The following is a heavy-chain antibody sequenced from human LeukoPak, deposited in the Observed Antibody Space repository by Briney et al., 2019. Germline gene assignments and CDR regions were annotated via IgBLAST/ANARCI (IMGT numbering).Heavy chain of an antibody. CDR2: TYYRSKWYN. D-gene: IGHD7-27*01. CDR1: GYTVSSNRTA. J-gene: IGHJ4*02. Sequence: SQTLSLTCAISGYTVSSNRTAWDCISQSPSIGLESLGRTYYRSKWYNDYAPSVKSRITINPDTSKNQFSLQLNSVTPEDTAAYYCARDPITGDRFDYWGQGTLVTVSS. V-gene: IGHV6-1*01. CDR3: ARDPITGDRFDY.